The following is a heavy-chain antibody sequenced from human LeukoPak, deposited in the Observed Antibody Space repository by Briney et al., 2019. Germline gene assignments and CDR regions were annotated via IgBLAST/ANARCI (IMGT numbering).Heavy chain of an antibody. CDR1: GYTFSDYY. D-gene: IGHD5-12*01. Sequence: ASVKVSCKASGYTFSDYYMHWVRQAPGQGLEWMGWINPNSGGTNYAQKFQGRVTMTRDTSITTAYMELSRLRSDDTAVYYCARGGVDIVATIGSYYFDYWGQGTLVTVSS. V-gene: IGHV1-2*02. J-gene: IGHJ4*02. CDR2: INPNSGGT. CDR3: ARGGVDIVATIGSYYFDY.